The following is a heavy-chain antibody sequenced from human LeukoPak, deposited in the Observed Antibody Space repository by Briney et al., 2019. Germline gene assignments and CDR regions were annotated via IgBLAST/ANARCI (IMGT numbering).Heavy chain of an antibody. CDR3: ARGTLGYCSSTSCYSDLYYFDN. CDR2: INHSGST. Sequence: SETLSLTCAVYGGSFSGYYWSWIRQPPGKGLEWIGEINHSGSTNYNPSLKSRVTISVDTSKNQFSLKLSSVTAADTAVYYCARGTLGYCSSTSCYSDLYYFDNWGQGTLVTVSS. V-gene: IGHV4-34*01. J-gene: IGHJ4*02. CDR1: GGSFSGYY. D-gene: IGHD2-2*02.